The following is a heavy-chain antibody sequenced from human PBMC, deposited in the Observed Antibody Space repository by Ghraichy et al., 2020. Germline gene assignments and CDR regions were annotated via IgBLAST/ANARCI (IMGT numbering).Heavy chain of an antibody. CDR2: IYYSGST. Sequence: SQTLSLTCTVSGDSINSRTSYWGWIHQPPGKGLEWIGTIYYSGSTYYNPSLKSRVTISVDTSKNQFSLKLSSVTAADTAIYYCASFFSALRYFQHWGQGTLVTVSS. V-gene: IGHV4-39*07. D-gene: IGHD2/OR15-2a*01. CDR3: ASFFSALRYFQH. CDR1: GDSINSRTSY. J-gene: IGHJ1*01.